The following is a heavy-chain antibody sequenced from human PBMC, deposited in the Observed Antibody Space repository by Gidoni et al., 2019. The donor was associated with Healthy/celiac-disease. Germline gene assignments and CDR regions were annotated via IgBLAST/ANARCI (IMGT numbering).Heavy chain of an antibody. CDR3: ASPDSSSRS. CDR2: IYYSGST. D-gene: IGHD6-13*01. Sequence: HLQLQESGPGLVTPSETLSLTCPVYGGSISSSSSYWGWIRQPPGKGLEWIGSIYYSGSTYYNPSLKSRVTISVDTSKNQFSLKLSSVTAADTAVYYCASPDSSSRSWGQGTLVTVSS. J-gene: IGHJ4*02. CDR1: GGSISSSSSY. V-gene: IGHV4-39*01.